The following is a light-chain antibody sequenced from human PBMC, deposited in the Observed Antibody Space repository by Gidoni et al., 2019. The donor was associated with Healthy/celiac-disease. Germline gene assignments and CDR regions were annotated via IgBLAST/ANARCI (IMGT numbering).Light chain of an antibody. Sequence: DIQMTQYPSSLSASVGDRVTSTCRASQSSSSYLYWYQQKPGKAPTLLLYAASSLQSGVPSRFSGSGSWTAFSLTISSLLPADFAAYYCHQRYSTPLTFGGXTKVEIK. J-gene: IGKJ4*01. CDR3: HQRYSTPLT. CDR1: QSSSSY. V-gene: IGKV1-39*01. CDR2: AAS.